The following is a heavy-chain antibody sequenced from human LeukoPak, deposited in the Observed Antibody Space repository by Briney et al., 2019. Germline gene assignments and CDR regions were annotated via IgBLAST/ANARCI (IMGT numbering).Heavy chain of an antibody. CDR1: GGSISSYY. CDR2: IYYSGST. CDR3: VGGGDWLPEY. V-gene: IGHV4-59*01. Sequence: SETLSLTCTVSGGSISSYYWSWIRHSPGNGLEWIGLIYYSGSTKFNPSLKSRVAMSLDPSNNQFSLSLNSVTTTDTAVYFCVGGGDWLPEYWGHGTQVIVSS. J-gene: IGHJ4*01. D-gene: IGHD3/OR15-3a*01.